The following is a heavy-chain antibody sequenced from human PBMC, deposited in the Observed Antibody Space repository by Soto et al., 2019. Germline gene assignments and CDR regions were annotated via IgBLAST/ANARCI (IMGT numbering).Heavy chain of an antibody. CDR3: ARDFFANCISTSCYPVNYYYGMDV. Sequence: QPGGSLRLSCAASGFSFSNYAMSWVRQAPGKGLEWVSSVSGGGLITYYADSVRGRFTISRDNSRNTLYLQMNNLRADDTAVYYCARDFFANCISTSCYPVNYYYGMDVWGQGTTVTVSS. CDR1: GFSFSNYA. D-gene: IGHD2-2*01. CDR2: VSGGGLIT. J-gene: IGHJ6*02. V-gene: IGHV3-23*01.